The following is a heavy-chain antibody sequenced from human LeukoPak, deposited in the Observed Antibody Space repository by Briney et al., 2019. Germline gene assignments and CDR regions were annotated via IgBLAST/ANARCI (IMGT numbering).Heavy chain of an antibody. CDR3: ARGNYYGQDY. J-gene: IGHJ4*02. Sequence: PGGSLRLSCGASGFTFSSYWMPWVRQAPVKGLVWISRINSDGSTTSYADSVKGRFTISRDNAKNTLYLQMNSLRAEDTAVYYCARGNYYGQDYWGQGTLVTVSS. CDR2: INSDGSTT. V-gene: IGHV3-74*01. D-gene: IGHD3-10*01. CDR1: GFTFSSYW.